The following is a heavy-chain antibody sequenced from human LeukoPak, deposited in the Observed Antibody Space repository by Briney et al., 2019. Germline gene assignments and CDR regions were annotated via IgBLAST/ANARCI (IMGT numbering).Heavy chain of an antibody. D-gene: IGHD6-19*01. J-gene: IGHJ4*02. Sequence: PGGSLRLSCAAPGFTFSSYWTHWVRQAPGKGLVWVSRTNGDGSSINYADSVKGRFTISRDNAKNTLYLQMNSLRAEDTAVYYCVRGSAVAGTSTPLFDYWGQGTLVTVSS. CDR2: TNGDGSSI. V-gene: IGHV3-74*01. CDR1: GFTFSSYW. CDR3: VRGSAVAGTSTPLFDY.